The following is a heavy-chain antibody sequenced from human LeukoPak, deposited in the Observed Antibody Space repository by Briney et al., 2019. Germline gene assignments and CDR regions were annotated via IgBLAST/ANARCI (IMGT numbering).Heavy chain of an antibody. D-gene: IGHD6-19*01. V-gene: IGHV3-74*03. J-gene: IGHJ5*01. Sequence: PGGSLRLSCAASGFTFSGYWMHWVRHARGKGLVWVSRINSDGYSITYADSVKGRFTISRDNAKNTLYLQMNSLIAEDTAVYFCTRAGYSSGFDSWGQGTLVTVSS. CDR3: TRAGYSSGFDS. CDR1: GFTFSGYW. CDR2: INSDGYSI.